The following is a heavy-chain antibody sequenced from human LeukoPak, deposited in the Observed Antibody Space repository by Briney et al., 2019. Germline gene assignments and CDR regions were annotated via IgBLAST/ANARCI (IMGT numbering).Heavy chain of an antibody. V-gene: IGHV3-74*01. Sequence: GGSLRLSCAASGFTFSHYWMHWVRQAPGKELVWGSRINTDGSTTDYADSVKGRFTISRDNAKDTPYLQMNSLRVEDTAVYYCVRLLDLDFWGQGTLVTVSS. D-gene: IGHD3-3*01. CDR2: INTDGSTT. CDR1: GFTFSHYW. J-gene: IGHJ4*02. CDR3: VRLLDLDF.